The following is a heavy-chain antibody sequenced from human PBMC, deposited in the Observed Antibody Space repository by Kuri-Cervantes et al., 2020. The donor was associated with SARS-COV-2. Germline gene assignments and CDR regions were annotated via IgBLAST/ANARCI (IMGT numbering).Heavy chain of an antibody. CDR2: ISYDGSNK. V-gene: IGHV3-30*18. CDR3: AKEIDIIVVPADPYNYYGIDV. D-gene: IGHD2-2*01. Sequence: SLKISCAASGFTFSSYGMHWVRQAPGKGLEWVAVISYDGSNKYYADSVQGRFTISRDNSKNTLYLQMNSLRAEDTAVYYCAKEIDIIVVPADPYNYYGIDVWGQGTTVTVSS. J-gene: IGHJ6*02. CDR1: GFTFSSYG.